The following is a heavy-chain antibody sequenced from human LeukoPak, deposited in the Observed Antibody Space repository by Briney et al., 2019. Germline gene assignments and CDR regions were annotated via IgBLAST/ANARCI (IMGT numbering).Heavy chain of an antibody. D-gene: IGHD5-12*01. CDR1: GYTFTSYA. Sequence: ASVKVSCKASGYTFTSYAMHWVRQAPGQRLEWKGWINAGNGNTKYSQKFQGRVTITRDTSASTAYMELSSLRSEDTAVYYCARVLAKVATIPGYWGQGTLVTVSS. V-gene: IGHV1-3*01. CDR3: ARVLAKVATIPGY. J-gene: IGHJ4*02. CDR2: INAGNGNT.